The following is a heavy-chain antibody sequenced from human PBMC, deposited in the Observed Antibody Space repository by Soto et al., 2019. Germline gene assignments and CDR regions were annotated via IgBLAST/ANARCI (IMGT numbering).Heavy chain of an antibody. CDR3: ARGKGMEENYYYYGMDV. D-gene: IGHD1-1*01. Sequence: ASVPVSCKASGYTFSPYALHWVRQAPAQGLEWMGWINGGNGHTRYSQKFKDRVTISRDTPASTAYMGLSGLRSEDTAVYYCARGKGMEENYYYYGMDVWGQGTTVTVSS. CDR2: INGGNGHT. CDR1: GYTFSPYA. V-gene: IGHV1-3*01. J-gene: IGHJ6*02.